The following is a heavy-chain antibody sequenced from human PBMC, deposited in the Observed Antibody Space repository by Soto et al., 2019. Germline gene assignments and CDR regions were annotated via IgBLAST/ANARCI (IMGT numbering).Heavy chain of an antibody. Sequence: SGGSLRLSCAASGFTFSSYGMHWVRQAPGKGLEWAAVIWYDGSNKYYADSVKGRFTISRDNSKNTLYLQMNSLRAEDTAVYYCARVGVTTADYYYYYMDVWGKGTTVTVS. CDR2: IWYDGSNK. CDR3: ARVGVTTADYYYYYMDV. J-gene: IGHJ6*03. CDR1: GFTFSSYG. V-gene: IGHV3-33*01. D-gene: IGHD4-17*01.